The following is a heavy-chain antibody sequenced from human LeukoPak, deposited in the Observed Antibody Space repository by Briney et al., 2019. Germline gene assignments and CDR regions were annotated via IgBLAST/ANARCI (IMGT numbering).Heavy chain of an antibody. D-gene: IGHD2-15*01. CDR3: ATGGYCSGGSCIPKGVNWFDP. Sequence: SQTLSLTCSVSGGSISSGSYYWSWIRQPAGKKLEWIGRIYISGSTNYNPSLKSRVTISVDTSKNQFSLKLSSVTAADTAVYYCATGGYCSGGSCIPKGVNWFDPWGQGTLVTVSS. J-gene: IGHJ5*02. CDR2: IYISGST. V-gene: IGHV4-61*02. CDR1: GGSISSGSYY.